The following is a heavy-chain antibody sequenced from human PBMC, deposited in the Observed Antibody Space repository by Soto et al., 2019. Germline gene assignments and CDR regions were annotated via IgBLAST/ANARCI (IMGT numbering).Heavy chain of an antibody. CDR2: IDVSTGNT. CDR1: VYALTSRT. D-gene: IGHD6-19*01. Sequence: AVTVTGESSVYALTSRTIFCVAQYPGTGLDWLGWIDVSTGNTKYEQQLQGRVTLTTDTSTSTAYMDLRSLRSDDTAEYYCARISSASSGWLPDYWGQGTGVTVSA. J-gene: IGHJ4*02. CDR3: ARISSASSGWLPDY. V-gene: IGHV1-18*04.